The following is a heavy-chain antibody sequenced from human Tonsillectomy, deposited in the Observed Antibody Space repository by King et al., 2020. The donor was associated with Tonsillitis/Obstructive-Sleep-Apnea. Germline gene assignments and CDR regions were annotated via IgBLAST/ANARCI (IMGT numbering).Heavy chain of an antibody. CDR3: ARGTTNYDFWTSAAFDP. J-gene: IGHJ5*02. CDR1: GGCFSGYY. V-gene: IGHV4-34*01. Sequence: VQLQQWGAGLLKPSETLSLTCAVYGGCFSGYYWTWIRQPPGKGLEWIGEINHSGSTNYNPSLKTRVTISVDTSKHQFSLKLTSVTAADTAVYYCARGTTNYDFWTSAAFDPWGQGTLVTVSS. CDR2: INHSGST. D-gene: IGHD3-3*01.